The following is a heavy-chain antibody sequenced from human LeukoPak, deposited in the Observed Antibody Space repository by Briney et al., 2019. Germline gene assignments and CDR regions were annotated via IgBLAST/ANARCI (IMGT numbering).Heavy chain of an antibody. J-gene: IGHJ4*02. CDR3: ARVLDYYGSGSRDFDY. CDR1: GGSISSSSYY. D-gene: IGHD3-10*01. CDR2: IYYSGST. Sequence: SETLSLTCTVSGGSISSSSYYWGWIRQPPGKGLEWIGSIYYSGSTYYNPSLKSRVTMSADTSKNQFSLKLTSVTAADTAVYYCARVLDYYGSGSRDFDYWGQGILVTVSS. V-gene: IGHV4-39*07.